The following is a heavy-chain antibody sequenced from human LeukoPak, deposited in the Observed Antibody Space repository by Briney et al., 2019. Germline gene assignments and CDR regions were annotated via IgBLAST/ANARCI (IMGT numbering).Heavy chain of an antibody. J-gene: IGHJ6*03. D-gene: IGHD1-26*01. Sequence: PSETLSLTCAVYGGSFSGYYWSWIRQPPGKGLEWIGEINHSGSTNYNPSLKSRVTISVDTSKNQFSLKLSSVTAADTAFYYCASQGHHGKIVGTTLSYFYMDVWGKGTTVTVSS. CDR2: INHSGST. CDR3: ASQGHHGKIVGTTLSYFYMDV. V-gene: IGHV4-34*01. CDR1: GGSFSGYY.